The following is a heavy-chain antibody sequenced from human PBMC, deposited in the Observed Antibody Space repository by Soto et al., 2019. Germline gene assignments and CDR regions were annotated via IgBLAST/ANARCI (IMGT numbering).Heavy chain of an antibody. CDR2: IRSKANSYAT. D-gene: IGHD6-6*01. V-gene: IGHV3-73*01. J-gene: IGHJ6*02. CDR3: SSSSPRYYYGMDV. CDR1: GFTFSGSA. Sequence: HPGGSLRLSCAASGFTFSGSAMHWVRQASGKGLEWVGRIRSKANSYATAYAASVKGRFTISRDDSKNTAYLQMNSLKTEDTAVYYCSSSSPRYYYGMDVWGQGTTVTVSS.